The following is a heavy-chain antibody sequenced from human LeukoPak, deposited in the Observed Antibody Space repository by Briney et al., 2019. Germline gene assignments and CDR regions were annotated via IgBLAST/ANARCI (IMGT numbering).Heavy chain of an antibody. V-gene: IGHV4-39*01. Sequence: PSETLSLTCTVSGGSISSSSYYWGWIRQPPGKGLEWIGSIYYSGSTYYNPSLKSRVTISVDTSKNQFSLKLSSVTAADTAVYYCARRSRVVPAAISYYYYMDVWGKGTTVTVSS. D-gene: IGHD2-2*01. CDR1: GGSISSSSYY. CDR2: IYYSGST. J-gene: IGHJ6*03. CDR3: ARRSRVVPAAISYYYYMDV.